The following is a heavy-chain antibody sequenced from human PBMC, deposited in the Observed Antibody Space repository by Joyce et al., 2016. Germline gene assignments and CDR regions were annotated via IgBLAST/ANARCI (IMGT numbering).Heavy chain of an antibody. D-gene: IGHD2-8*01. J-gene: IGHJ4*02. Sequence: EVQLVESGGGLVKPGGSLRLSCAASGFKFSSYSMSWVRQAPGKRLGWVSSRSSSSSYIKYTDSVKGRFTISRDNAKNSLYLQMNSLRVEDTAVYYCARSSYTNGIFDYWGQGTLVTVSS. CDR1: GFKFSSYS. CDR3: ARSSYTNGIFDY. V-gene: IGHV3-21*01. CDR2: RSSSSSYI.